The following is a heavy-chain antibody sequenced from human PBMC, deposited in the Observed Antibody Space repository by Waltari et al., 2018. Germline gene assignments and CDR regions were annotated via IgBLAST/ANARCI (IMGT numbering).Heavy chain of an antibody. CDR1: GGSISSPY. D-gene: IGHD1-26*01. CDR2: IYYSGST. J-gene: IGHJ3*02. Sequence: QVQLQESGPGLVKPSETLSLTCTVSGGSISSPYWSWIRQPPGKGLEWIGYIYYSGSTNYNPSLKSRVTISVDTSKNQFSLKLSSVTAADTAVYYCARAAHGSSDAFDIWGQGTMVTVSS. CDR3: ARAAHGSSDAFDI. V-gene: IGHV4-59*11.